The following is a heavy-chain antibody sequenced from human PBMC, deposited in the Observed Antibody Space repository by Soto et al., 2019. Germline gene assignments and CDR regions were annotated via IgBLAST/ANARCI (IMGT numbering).Heavy chain of an antibody. CDR3: AKDVHYDIVTGIEYFDH. D-gene: IGHD3-9*01. V-gene: IGHV3-23*01. CDR2: ISGTGRVT. CDR1: GFTFSSYA. J-gene: IGHJ1*01. Sequence: EVQLLESGGGLVQPGGSLKISCAVSGFTFSSYAMSWVRQAPGKGLEWVSGISGTGRVTNYAESVKGRFTISRDNPKSTLSLEMKSLRAEDTAVYYCAKDVHYDIVTGIEYFDHWGQGTLVTVSS.